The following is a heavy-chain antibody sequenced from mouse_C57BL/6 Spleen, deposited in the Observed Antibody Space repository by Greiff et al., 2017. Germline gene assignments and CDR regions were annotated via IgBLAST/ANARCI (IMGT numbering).Heavy chain of an antibody. CDR2: INPNNGGT. J-gene: IGHJ4*01. CDR1: GYTFTDYY. CDR3: ARFDGYSMDY. Sequence: EVQLQQSGPELVKPGASVKISCKASGYTFTDYYMNWVKQSHGKSLEWIGDINPNNGGTSYNQKFKGKATLTVDKSSSTAYMELRSRTSEDSAVYYCARFDGYSMDYWGQGTSVTVSS. D-gene: IGHD2-3*01. V-gene: IGHV1-26*01.